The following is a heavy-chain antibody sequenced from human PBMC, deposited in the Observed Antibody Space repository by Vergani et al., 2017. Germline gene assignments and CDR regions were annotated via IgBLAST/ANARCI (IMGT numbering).Heavy chain of an antibody. Sequence: VHLVESGGGVVQPGRSLRLSCTASGFTFSSYSMNWVRQAPGKGLEWVSSISSSSSYIYYADSVKGRFTISRDNAKNSLYLQMNSLRAEDTAVYYCARDLSFSGGRFYFDYWGQGTLVTVSS. V-gene: IGHV3-21*01. D-gene: IGHD3-16*01. CDR3: ARDLSFSGGRFYFDY. CDR2: ISSSSSYI. J-gene: IGHJ4*02. CDR1: GFTFSSYS.